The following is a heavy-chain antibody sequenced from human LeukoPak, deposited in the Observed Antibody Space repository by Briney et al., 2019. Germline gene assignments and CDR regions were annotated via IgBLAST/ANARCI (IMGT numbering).Heavy chain of an antibody. CDR2: IYSGGST. Sequence: GGSLRLSCAASGFTVSSNYMSWVRQAPGKGLEWVSVIYSGGSTYYADSVNGRFTISRDNAKNSLYLQMNSLRAEDTAVYYCARERGYGSGTFDYWGQGIQVTTSS. CDR1: GFTVSSNY. CDR3: ARERGYGSGTFDY. J-gene: IGHJ4*02. V-gene: IGHV3-53*01. D-gene: IGHD3-10*01.